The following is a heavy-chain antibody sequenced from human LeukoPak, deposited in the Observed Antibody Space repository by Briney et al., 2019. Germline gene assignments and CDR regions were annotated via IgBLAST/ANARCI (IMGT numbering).Heavy chain of an antibody. CDR1: GGSFSGYY. CDR2: INHSGST. J-gene: IGHJ4*02. CDR3: ASGVYFDY. V-gene: IGHV4-34*01. Sequence: SETLSLTCAVYGGSFSGYYWSWIRQPPGKGLEWIGEINHSGSTNYNPSLKSRVTISVDTSKNQFSLKLSSVTAADTAVYYCASGVYFDYWGQGTLVTVSS.